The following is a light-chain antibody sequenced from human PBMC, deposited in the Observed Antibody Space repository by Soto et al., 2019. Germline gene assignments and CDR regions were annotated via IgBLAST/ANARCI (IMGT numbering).Light chain of an antibody. J-gene: IGKJ3*01. CDR3: QQANSFPFT. Sequence: IQMTQSPSSVSASVGDRVTITCRASQVINNWLAWYQQKPGKAPNLLIYAASTLQSGVPSRFSRSGSRTDFTLTISSLQPEDFATYYCQQANSFPFTFGPGTKVDIK. V-gene: IGKV1-12*02. CDR2: AAS. CDR1: QVINNW.